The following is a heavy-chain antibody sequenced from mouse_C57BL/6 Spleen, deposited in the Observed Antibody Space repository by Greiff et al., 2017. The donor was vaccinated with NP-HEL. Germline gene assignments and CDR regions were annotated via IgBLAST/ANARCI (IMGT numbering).Heavy chain of an antibody. CDR2: IDPNSGGT. J-gene: IGHJ2*01. CDR3: ARGDGWD. D-gene: IGHD2-3*01. Sequence: QVQLQPGAELVKPGASVKLSCKASGYTFTSYWMHWVKQRPGRGLEWIGRIDPNSGGTKYNEKFKSKATLTVDKPSSTAYMQLSSLTSEDSAVYYCARGDGWDWGQGTTLTVSS. V-gene: IGHV1-72*01. CDR1: GYTFTSYW.